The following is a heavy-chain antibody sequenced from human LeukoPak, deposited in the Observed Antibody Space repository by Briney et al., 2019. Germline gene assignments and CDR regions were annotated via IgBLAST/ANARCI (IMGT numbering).Heavy chain of an antibody. Sequence: PSETLSLTCTVPGGSISSYYWSWIWQPPGKGLEWIGYIYYSGSTNYNPSLKSRVTISVDTSKNQFSLKLSSVTAADTAIYYCARRIAAAGYLDDYWGQGTLVTVSS. D-gene: IGHD6-13*01. J-gene: IGHJ4*02. CDR2: IYYSGST. CDR1: GGSISSYY. CDR3: ARRIAAAGYLDDY. V-gene: IGHV4-59*12.